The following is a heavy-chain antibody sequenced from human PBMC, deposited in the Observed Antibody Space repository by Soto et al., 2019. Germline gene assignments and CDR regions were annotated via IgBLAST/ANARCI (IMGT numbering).Heavy chain of an antibody. Sequence: PSETLSLTCTVSGGSISSYYWSWIRQPPGKGLEWIGYIYYSGSTNYNPSLKSRVTISVDTSKNQFSLKLSSVTAADTAVYYCARDYGDLYFDYWGQGTLVTVSS. V-gene: IGHV4-59*01. CDR3: ARDYGDLYFDY. D-gene: IGHD4-17*01. CDR2: IYYSGST. J-gene: IGHJ4*02. CDR1: GGSISSYY.